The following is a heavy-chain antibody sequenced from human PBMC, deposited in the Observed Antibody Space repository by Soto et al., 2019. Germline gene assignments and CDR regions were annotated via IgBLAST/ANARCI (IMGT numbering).Heavy chain of an antibody. CDR1: GDSVSSNSAA. Sequence: PLQSLSLTCAISGDSVSSNSAAWNWIRQSPSRGLEWLGRTYYRSKWYNDYAVSVKSRITINPDTSKNQFSLQLNSVTPEDTAVYYCAREGIQLWLQYYFDYWGQGTLVTVSS. J-gene: IGHJ4*02. CDR3: AREGIQLWLQYYFDY. D-gene: IGHD5-18*01. V-gene: IGHV6-1*01. CDR2: TYYRSKWYN.